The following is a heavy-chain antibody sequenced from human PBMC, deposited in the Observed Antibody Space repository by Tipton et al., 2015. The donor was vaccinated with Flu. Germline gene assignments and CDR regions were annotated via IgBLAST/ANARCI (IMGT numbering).Heavy chain of an antibody. V-gene: IGHV3-33*01. CDR3: ARDYSSSWPYYYYGMGV. CDR1: GFTFSSYG. J-gene: IGHJ6*02. Sequence: RSLRLSCAASGFTFSSYGMHWVRQAPGKGLEWVAVIWYDGSNKYYADSVKGRFTISRDNSKNTLYLQMNSLRAEDTAVYYCARDYSSSWPYYYYGMGVWGQGTTVTVSS. CDR2: IWYDGSNK. D-gene: IGHD6-13*01.